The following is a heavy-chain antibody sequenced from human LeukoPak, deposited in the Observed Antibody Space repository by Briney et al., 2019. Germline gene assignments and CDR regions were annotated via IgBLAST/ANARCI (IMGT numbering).Heavy chain of an antibody. V-gene: IGHV3-30*18. CDR2: ISYDGSNK. CDR3: AKESGTYPRRAFDI. D-gene: IGHD1-26*01. CDR1: GFTFSSFG. Sequence: PGGSLRLSCAASGFTFSSFGMHWVRQAPGKGLEWVAVISYDGSNKYYADSVKGRFTISRDNSKNTLYLQMNSLRAEDTAVYYCAKESGTYPRRAFDIWGQGTMVTVSS. J-gene: IGHJ3*02.